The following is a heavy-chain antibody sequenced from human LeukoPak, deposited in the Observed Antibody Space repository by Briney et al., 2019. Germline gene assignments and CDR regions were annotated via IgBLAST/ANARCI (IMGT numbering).Heavy chain of an antibody. Sequence: GRSLRLSCAASGFTFSSHGMHWVRQAPGKGLEWVAVISYDGSNKYYADSVKGRFTISRDNSKNTPYLQMNSLRAEDTAVYYCAKDSRWYSDDDYWGQGTLVTVSS. CDR1: GFTFSSHG. J-gene: IGHJ4*02. CDR3: AKDSRWYSDDDY. D-gene: IGHD5-24*01. V-gene: IGHV3-30*18. CDR2: ISYDGSNK.